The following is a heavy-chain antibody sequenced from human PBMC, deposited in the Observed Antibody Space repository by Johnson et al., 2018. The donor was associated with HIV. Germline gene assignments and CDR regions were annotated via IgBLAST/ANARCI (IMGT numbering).Heavy chain of an antibody. CDR1: GFTFDDYA. CDR3: ARVYSSSSAHVFGI. D-gene: IGHD6-6*01. Sequence: EVQLVESGGGLVQPGRSLRLSCAASGFTFDDYAMHWVRQAPGKGLEWVSGISWNSGSIGYADSVKGRFTISRDNAKNSLYLQMNSLIAEDTAVYYCARVYSSSSAHVFGIWGQGTMVTVSS. J-gene: IGHJ3*02. CDR2: ISWNSGSI. V-gene: IGHV3-9*01.